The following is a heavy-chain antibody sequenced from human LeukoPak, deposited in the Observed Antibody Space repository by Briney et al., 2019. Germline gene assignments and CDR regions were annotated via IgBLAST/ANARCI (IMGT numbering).Heavy chain of an antibody. V-gene: IGHV5-51*01. D-gene: IGHD2-15*01. Sequence: GESLKISRKGSGYTFTNYWIGWVRQMPGKGLEWMGIIYPGASDTRYSPSFQGQVTISVDKSIATAYLQWSSLKASDTAMYYCARQDCSGGSCSSDYWGQGTLVTVSS. CDR1: GYTFTNYW. CDR3: ARQDCSGGSCSSDY. CDR2: IYPGASDT. J-gene: IGHJ4*02.